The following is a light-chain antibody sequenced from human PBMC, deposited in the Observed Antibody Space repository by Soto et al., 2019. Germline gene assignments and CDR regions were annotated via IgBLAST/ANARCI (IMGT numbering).Light chain of an antibody. V-gene: IGLV2-23*01. J-gene: IGLJ2*01. CDR1: SSDVGSYNL. Sequence: QSALTQPASVSGSPGQSITISCTGTSSDVGSYNLVSWYQQYPGKAPKLMIYEGSKRPSGVSNRFSGSKSGNTASLTISGLQAEDEADYYCCSYAGETTLVFGGGTKVTVL. CDR2: EGS. CDR3: CSYAGETTLV.